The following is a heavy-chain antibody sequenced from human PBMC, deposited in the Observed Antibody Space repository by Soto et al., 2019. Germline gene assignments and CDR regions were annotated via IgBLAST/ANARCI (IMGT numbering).Heavy chain of an antibody. D-gene: IGHD3-16*01. Sequence: ASVKVSCKASGYSFTNNDVSWVRQATGQGLEWMGWMNPGSGDTGYAQKFQGRVTMTRDISIATAYMELSSLRSDDTAIYYCARMETFGSLNWFDPWGQGTLVTAPQ. J-gene: IGHJ5*02. V-gene: IGHV1-8*01. CDR1: GYSFTNND. CDR3: ARMETFGSLNWFDP. CDR2: MNPGSGDT.